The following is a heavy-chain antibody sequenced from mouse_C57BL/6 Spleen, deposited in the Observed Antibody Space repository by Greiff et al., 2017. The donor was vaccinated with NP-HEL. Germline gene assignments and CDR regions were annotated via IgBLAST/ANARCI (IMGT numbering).Heavy chain of an antibody. CDR1: GFSFNTYA. V-gene: IGHV10-1*01. Sequence: EVQRVESGGGLVQPKGSLKLSCAASGFSFNTYAMNWVRQAPGKGLEWVARIRSKSNNYATYYADSVKDRFTISRDDSESMLYLQMNNFKTEDTAMYYCVRHELGYYAMDYWGQGTSVTVSS. J-gene: IGHJ4*01. CDR2: IRSKSNNYAT. CDR3: VRHELGYYAMDY.